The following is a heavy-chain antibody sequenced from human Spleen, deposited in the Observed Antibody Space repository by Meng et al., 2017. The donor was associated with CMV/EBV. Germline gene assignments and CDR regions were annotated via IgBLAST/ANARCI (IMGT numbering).Heavy chain of an antibody. CDR3: AKDVRRALVNTDR. V-gene: IGHV3-30*09. CDR2: ISADGNDK. CDR1: GYACSASV. Sequence: CKASGYACSASVMRCDRQVPGKGLEWVAAISADGNDKHYSDSLQGRFVVSRDNSKSTLYLQMDRLRPDDTAVYFCAKDVRRALVNTDRWGQGTLVTVSS. D-gene: IGHD5-18*01. J-gene: IGHJ5*02.